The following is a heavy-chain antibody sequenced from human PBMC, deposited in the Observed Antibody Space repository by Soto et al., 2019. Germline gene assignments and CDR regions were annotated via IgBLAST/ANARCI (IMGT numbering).Heavy chain of an antibody. Sequence: SETLSLTCAVYGGSFSGYYWSWIRQPPGKGLEWIGEINHSGSTNYNPSLKSRVTISVDTSKNQFSLKLSSVTAADTAVYYCARGLYCSGGSCYSYYYGMDVWGQGTTVTVSS. CDR3: ARGLYCSGGSCYSYYYGMDV. J-gene: IGHJ6*02. CDR2: INHSGST. CDR1: GGSFSGYY. V-gene: IGHV4-34*01. D-gene: IGHD2-15*01.